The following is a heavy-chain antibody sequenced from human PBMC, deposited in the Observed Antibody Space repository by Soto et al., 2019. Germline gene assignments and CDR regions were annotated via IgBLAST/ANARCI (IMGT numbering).Heavy chain of an antibody. CDR1: GYTFTSSG. Sequence: QVQLVQSGAEVKKPGASVKVSCKASGYTFTSSGISWVRQAPGQGLEWMGWISAYNGNTNYAQKLKGRVTMTTDTSTSTASMELRSLRSDDTAVDYCAKVVGGYDPCASGGQGTLVTVSS. CDR2: ISAYNGNT. V-gene: IGHV1-18*01. J-gene: IGHJ4*02. CDR3: AKVVGGYDPCAS. D-gene: IGHD5-12*01.